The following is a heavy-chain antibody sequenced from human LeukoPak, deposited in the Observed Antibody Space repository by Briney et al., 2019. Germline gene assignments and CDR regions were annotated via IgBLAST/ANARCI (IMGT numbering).Heavy chain of an antibody. V-gene: IGHV3-23*01. CDR1: GFTFSSRDW. CDR3: ARRRGVTFGDFDY. J-gene: IGHJ4*02. D-gene: IGHD3-10*01. CDR2: FSGSGGSI. Sequence: GGSLRLSCVASGFTFSSRDWMTWVRQAPGKGLEWVSSFSGSGGSIYYADSVKGRFTISRDNSKNTLYLQMNSLRAEDTAVYYCARRRGVTFGDFDYWGQGTLVSVSS.